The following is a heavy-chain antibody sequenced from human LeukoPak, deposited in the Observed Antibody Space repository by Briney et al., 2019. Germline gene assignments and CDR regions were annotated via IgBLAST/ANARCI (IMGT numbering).Heavy chain of an antibody. Sequence: PGGSLRLSCAASGFTFSSYAMSWVRQAPGKGLEWVSAISGSGGSTYYADSVKGRFTISRDNSKNTLYLQMNSLRAEDTAVYYCAKSGGRYPKRLNWFDPWGQGTLVTVSS. J-gene: IGHJ5*02. D-gene: IGHD1-26*01. CDR3: AKSGGRYPKRLNWFDP. V-gene: IGHV3-23*01. CDR1: GFTFSSYA. CDR2: ISGSGGST.